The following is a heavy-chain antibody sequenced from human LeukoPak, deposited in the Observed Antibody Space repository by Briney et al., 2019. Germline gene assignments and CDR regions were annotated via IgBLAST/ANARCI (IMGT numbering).Heavy chain of an antibody. CDR3: ARTQSQSGSYRYYFGY. D-gene: IGHD1-26*01. CDR1: GASVGSAGYY. V-gene: IGHV4-61*08. Sequence: SETLSLTCTVSGASVGSAGYYWSWIRQPPGGGLEWIGYMYYIRNTNYNPSLKSRVTMSLDPSKNQFSLKLNSVTAADTAVYYCARTQSQSGSYRYYFGYWGQGTLVTVSS. J-gene: IGHJ4*02. CDR2: MYYIRNT.